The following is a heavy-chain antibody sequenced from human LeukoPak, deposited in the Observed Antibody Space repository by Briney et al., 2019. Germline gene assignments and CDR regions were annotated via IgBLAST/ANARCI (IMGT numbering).Heavy chain of an antibody. CDR1: GFTFSSYA. V-gene: IGHV3-23*01. CDR3: AKFDGSSWRRSYYYMDV. Sequence: PGGSLRLSCAASGFTFSSYAMSWVRQAPGKGLEWVSAISGSGGSTYYADSAKGRFTISRDNSKNTLYLQMNSLRAEDTAVYYCAKFDGSSWRRSYYYMDVWGKGTTVTVSS. J-gene: IGHJ6*03. D-gene: IGHD6-13*01. CDR2: ISGSGGST.